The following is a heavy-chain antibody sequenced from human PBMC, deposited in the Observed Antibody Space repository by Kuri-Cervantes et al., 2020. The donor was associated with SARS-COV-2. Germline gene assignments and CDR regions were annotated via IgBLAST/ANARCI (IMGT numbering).Heavy chain of an antibody. CDR2: INHSGST. J-gene: IGHJ4*02. CDR1: GGSSSGYY. Sequence: ESLKISCAVYGGSSSGYYWSWIRQPPGKGLEWIGEINHSGSTNYNPSLKSRVTISVDTSKNQFSLRLSSVTAADTAVYYCARAFVLGYCSSTSCYTLNFDYWGQGTLVTVSS. D-gene: IGHD2-2*02. CDR3: ARAFVLGYCSSTSCYTLNFDY. V-gene: IGHV4-34*01.